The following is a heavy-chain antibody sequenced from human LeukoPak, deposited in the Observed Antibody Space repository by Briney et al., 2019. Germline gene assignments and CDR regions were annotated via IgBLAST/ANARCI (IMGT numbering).Heavy chain of an antibody. CDR1: GYTFTGYY. CDR2: INPNSGGT. Sequence: GASVKFSCKASGYTFTGYYMHWVRQAPGQGLEWMGWINPNSGGTNYAQKFQGRVTMTRDTSISTAYMELSRLRSDDTAVYYCAPAYCGGDCYFRSDAFDIWGQGTMVTVSS. J-gene: IGHJ3*02. CDR3: APAYCGGDCYFRSDAFDI. D-gene: IGHD2-21*01. V-gene: IGHV1-2*02.